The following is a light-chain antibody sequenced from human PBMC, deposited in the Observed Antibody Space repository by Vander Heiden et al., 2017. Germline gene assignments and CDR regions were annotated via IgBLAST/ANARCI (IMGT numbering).Light chain of an antibody. J-gene: IGKJ2*01. V-gene: IGKV1-33*01. CDR2: DAS. Sequence: DIQLTQSPSSLSASVGDRVTITCQASQDTSNYLNWYQQKPGKAPKLLIYDASNLETGVPSRFSGSGSGTDFTFTISSLHPEDIATYYCQQYDNLYTFGQGTKLEIK. CDR1: QDTSNY. CDR3: QQYDNLYT.